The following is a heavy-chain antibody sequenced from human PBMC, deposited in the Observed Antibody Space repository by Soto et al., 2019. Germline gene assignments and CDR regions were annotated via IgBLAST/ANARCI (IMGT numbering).Heavy chain of an antibody. CDR1: GGTFSSYA. CDR2: IIPIFGTA. Sequence: ASVKVSCKASGGTFSSYAISWVRQAPGQGLEWMGGIIPIFGTANYAQKFQGRVTITADESTSTAYMELSSLRSEDTAVYYCARDRSGYGDYISGYFDYWGQGTLVTVSS. J-gene: IGHJ4*02. V-gene: IGHV1-69*13. D-gene: IGHD4-17*01. CDR3: ARDRSGYGDYISGYFDY.